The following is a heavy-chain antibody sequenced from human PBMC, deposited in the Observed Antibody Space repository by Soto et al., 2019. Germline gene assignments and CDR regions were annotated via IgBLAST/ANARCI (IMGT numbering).Heavy chain of an antibody. D-gene: IGHD3-3*01. J-gene: IGHJ6*02. V-gene: IGHV1-2*04. CDR3: ARAFTISGVVIPNGMDV. CDR1: GYTFTGYY. Sequence: QVQLVQSGAEVKKPGASVKVSCKASGYTFTGYYMHWVRRAPGQGLEWMGWINPNSGGTNYAQKFQGWVTMTRDTSISTAYMELSRLRSDDTAVYYCARAFTISGVVIPNGMDVWGQGTTVTVSS. CDR2: INPNSGGT.